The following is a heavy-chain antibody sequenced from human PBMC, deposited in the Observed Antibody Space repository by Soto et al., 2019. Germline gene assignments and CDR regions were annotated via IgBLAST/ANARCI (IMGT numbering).Heavy chain of an antibody. J-gene: IGHJ4*02. D-gene: IGHD1-1*01. CDR1: GGTVNAHA. CDR2: IIPIFGTP. V-gene: IGHV1-69*06. Sequence: SVKVSCKGSGGTVNAHAISWVRQAPGQGLEWMGGIIPIFGTPNYAQKFQGRLTINADTSTTTAYLELSSLRSDDTAVYFCARVRWTPSLEESDDIWGKGPLVTVSS. CDR3: ARVRWTPSLEESDDI.